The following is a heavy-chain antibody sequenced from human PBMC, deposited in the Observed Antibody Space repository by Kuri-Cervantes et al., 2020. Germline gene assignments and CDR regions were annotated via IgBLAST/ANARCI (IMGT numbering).Heavy chain of an antibody. CDR1: GFTFSSYV. J-gene: IGHJ4*02. V-gene: IGHV3-23*01. CDR2: ISGSGHST. CDR3: ARGGVVVVAATPY. D-gene: IGHD2-15*01. Sequence: LSLTCAASGFTFSSYVMSWVRQAPGKGLEWVSGISGSGHSTYYADSVKGRFTISGDNAKNTLYLQMNSLRAEDTAVYYCARGGVVVVAATPYWGQGTLVTVSS.